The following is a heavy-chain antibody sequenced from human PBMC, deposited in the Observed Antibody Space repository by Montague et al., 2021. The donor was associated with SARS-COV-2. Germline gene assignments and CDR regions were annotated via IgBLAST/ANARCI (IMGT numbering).Heavy chain of an antibody. CDR1: GFTFSSYG. Sequence: SLRLSCAASGFTFSSYGMHWVRQAPGKGLEWVAVIWYDGSNKYYADSVKGRFTISRDNSKNTLYLQMNSLRAEDTAVYYCARDTMRGSYYADAFDIWGRGTMVTVSS. J-gene: IGHJ3*02. CDR2: IWYDGSNK. D-gene: IGHD1-26*01. V-gene: IGHV3-33*01. CDR3: ARDTMRGSYYADAFDI.